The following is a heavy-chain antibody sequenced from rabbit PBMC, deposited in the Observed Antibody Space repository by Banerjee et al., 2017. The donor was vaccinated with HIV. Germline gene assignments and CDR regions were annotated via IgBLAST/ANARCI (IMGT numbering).Heavy chain of an antibody. J-gene: IGHJ4*01. Sequence: QSLEESGGGLVKPGASLTLTCTASGFSFSSGYYMCWVRQAPGKGLEWIACIYAGSGGSAHYADWAQGRFTISTTSSTTVTLQMTSLTAADTATYFCAKNEYAGYAGFGYATMWGPGTLVTVS. CDR3: AKNEYAGYAGFGYATM. V-gene: IGHV1S40*01. D-gene: IGHD6-1*01. CDR1: GFSFSSGYY. CDR2: IYAGSGGSA.